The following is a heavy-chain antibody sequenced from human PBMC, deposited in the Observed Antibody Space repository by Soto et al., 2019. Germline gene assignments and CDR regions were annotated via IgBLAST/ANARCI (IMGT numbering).Heavy chain of an antibody. CDR2: VSAYNRNT. V-gene: IGHV1-18*04. CDR1: GYTFTNYG. Sequence: QVQLVQSGAEVKRPGASMKVSCEAYGYTFTNYGITWVRQAPGQGLEWMGWVSAYNRNTNYAQKFEDRVTMTTDTSTGTAYMELRNLRADDTAVYFCARERRWEPLPYWGQGTLLTVSS. D-gene: IGHD1-26*01. J-gene: IGHJ4*02. CDR3: ARERRWEPLPY.